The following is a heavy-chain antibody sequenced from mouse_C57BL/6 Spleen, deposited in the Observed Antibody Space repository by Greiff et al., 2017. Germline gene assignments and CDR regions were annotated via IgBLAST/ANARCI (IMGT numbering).Heavy chain of an antibody. CDR1: GYTFTSYW. CDR3: ARRDSNPHYVDY. Sequence: QVQLQQSGAELVKPGASVKLSCKASGYTFTSYWMQWVKQRPGQGLEWIGEIDPSDSYTNYNQQFKGKATLTVDTSSSTAYMQLSSLTSEDSAVYYCARRDSNPHYVDYWGQGTTLTVSS. J-gene: IGHJ2*01. V-gene: IGHV1-50*01. D-gene: IGHD2-5*01. CDR2: IDPSDSYT.